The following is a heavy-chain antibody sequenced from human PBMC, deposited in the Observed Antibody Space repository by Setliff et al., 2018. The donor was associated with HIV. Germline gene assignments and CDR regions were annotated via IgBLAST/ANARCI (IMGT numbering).Heavy chain of an antibody. D-gene: IGHD2-2*01. CDR3: ARQSTTSRDFES. V-gene: IGHV4-30-4*01. CDR2: VSYTGTT. J-gene: IGHJ4*02. CDR1: YATLSTADYY. Sequence: SETLSLTCTASYATLSTADYYWTWIRQPPGKDLEWIGFVSYTGTTRYSPSLRSRISISIDASKNKFSLQLSSVTAADTSVYYCARQSTTSRDFESWGQGSLVTV.